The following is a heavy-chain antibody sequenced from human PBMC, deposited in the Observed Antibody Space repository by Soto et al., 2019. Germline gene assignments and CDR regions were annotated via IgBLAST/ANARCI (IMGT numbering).Heavy chain of an antibody. J-gene: IGHJ4*02. V-gene: IGHV3-7*03. CDR2: IKQVGSQK. Sequence: PVEARSLAYGACGVTSISCWTCLFRQAPGNGLEWVANIKQVGSQKYYVDSVKGRFTISRDNAKNSLYLQMNSLRAEDTAVYYCAREYSSSCRGYYFDYWGQGT. CDR1: GVTSISCW. D-gene: IGHD6-6*01. CDR3: AREYSSSCRGYYFDY.